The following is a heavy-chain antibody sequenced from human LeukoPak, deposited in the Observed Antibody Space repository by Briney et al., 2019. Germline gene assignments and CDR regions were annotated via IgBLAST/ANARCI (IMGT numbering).Heavy chain of an antibody. D-gene: IGHD2-2*01. V-gene: IGHV1-46*01. J-gene: IGHJ6*03. CDR3: ASGVVVPAALRMYYYYMDV. CDR2: INPSSGGT. CDR1: GYTFTRHY. Sequence: ASVKVSCKASGYTFTRHYMNWVRQAPGQGLEWMGKINPSSGGTGYAQKFQGRVTMTRDTSTSTVYMELSRLRSDDTAVYYCASGVVVPAALRMYYYYMDVWGKGTTVTVSS.